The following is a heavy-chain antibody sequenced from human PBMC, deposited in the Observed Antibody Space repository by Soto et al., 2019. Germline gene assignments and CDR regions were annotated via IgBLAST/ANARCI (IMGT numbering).Heavy chain of an antibody. V-gene: IGHV3-30-3*01. Sequence: PGGSLRLSCAASGFTFSSYAMHWVRQAPGKGLEWVAVISYDGSNKYYADSVKGRFTISRDNSKNTLYLQMNSLRAEDTAVYYCASSPDYYYCGMDVWGQGTTVTVSS. CDR3: ASSPDYYYCGMDV. J-gene: IGHJ6*02. CDR2: ISYDGSNK. CDR1: GFTFSSYA.